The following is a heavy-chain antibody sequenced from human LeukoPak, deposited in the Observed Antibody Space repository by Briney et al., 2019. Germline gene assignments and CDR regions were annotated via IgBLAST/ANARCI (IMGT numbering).Heavy chain of an antibody. CDR3: ARSFYYGSGSYYHPYFDY. Sequence: SETLSPTCAVYGGSFSGYYWSWIRQPPGKGLEWIGEINHSGSTNYNPSLKSRVTISVDTSKNQFSLKLSSVTAADTAVYYCARSFYYGSGSYYHPYFDYWGQGTLVTVSS. CDR1: GGSFSGYY. V-gene: IGHV4-34*01. J-gene: IGHJ4*02. D-gene: IGHD3-10*01. CDR2: INHSGST.